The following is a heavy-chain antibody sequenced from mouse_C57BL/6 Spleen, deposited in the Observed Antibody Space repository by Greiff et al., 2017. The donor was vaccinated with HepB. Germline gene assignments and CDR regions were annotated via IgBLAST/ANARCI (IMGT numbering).Heavy chain of an antibody. J-gene: IGHJ4*01. V-gene: IGHV5-4*01. CDR2: ISDGGSYT. Sequence: EVHLVESGGGLVKPGGSLKLSCAASGFTFSSYAMSWVRQTPEKRLEWVATISDGGSYTYYPDNVKGRFTISRDNAKNNLYLQMSHLKSEDTAMYYCARDYSNYVGNAMDYWGQGTSVTVSS. CDR3: ARDYSNYVGNAMDY. CDR1: GFTFSSYA. D-gene: IGHD2-5*01.